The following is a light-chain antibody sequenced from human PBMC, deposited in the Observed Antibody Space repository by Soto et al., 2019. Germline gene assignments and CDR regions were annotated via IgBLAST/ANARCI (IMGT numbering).Light chain of an antibody. J-gene: IGLJ2*01. CDR1: SSNIGSHI. V-gene: IGLV1-44*01. CDR3: AAWDDSAFGVV. Sequence: QSVLTQPPSASGAPGQRVTISCSGSSSNIGSHIVNWYQQVPGTAPKLLIYTNNQRPSGVPDRFSGSKSGTSASLAISGRQSEDEADYYCAAWDDSAFGVVFGGGTQLTVL. CDR2: TNN.